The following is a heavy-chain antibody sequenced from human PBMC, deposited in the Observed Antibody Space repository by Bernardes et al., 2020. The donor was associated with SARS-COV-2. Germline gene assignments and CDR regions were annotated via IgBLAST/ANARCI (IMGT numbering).Heavy chain of an antibody. V-gene: IGHV1-2*02. CDR2: INPNSGGT. Sequence: ASMKVSCKASGYTFTGYYMHWVRQAPGQGLEWMGWINPNSGGTNYAQKFQGRVTMTRDTSISTAYMELSRLRSDDTAVYYCARGGSGWYPGHFDYWGQGTLVTVSS. D-gene: IGHD6-19*01. CDR3: ARGGSGWYPGHFDY. J-gene: IGHJ4*02. CDR1: GYTFTGYY.